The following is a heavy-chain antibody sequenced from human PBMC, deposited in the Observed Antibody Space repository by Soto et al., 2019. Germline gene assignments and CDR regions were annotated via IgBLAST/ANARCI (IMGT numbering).Heavy chain of an antibody. CDR3: ARDGSSSWYSYYYNGMDV. D-gene: IGHD6-13*01. Sequence: EVQLVESGGGLVQPGGSLRLSCAASGFTFSSYWMSWVRQAPGKGLEWVANINQDGSEKFYVDSEKGRFIISRDNAKKSLYLQMNTLRVEDTAVYYCARDGSSSWYSYYYNGMDVWGQGTTVTVSS. CDR2: INQDGSEK. V-gene: IGHV3-7*05. J-gene: IGHJ6*02. CDR1: GFTFSSYW.